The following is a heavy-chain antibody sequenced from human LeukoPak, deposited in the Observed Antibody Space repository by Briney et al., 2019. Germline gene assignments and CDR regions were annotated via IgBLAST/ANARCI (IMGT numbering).Heavy chain of an antibody. V-gene: IGHV3-9*03. CDR1: GFTFDDYA. CDR2: ISWNSGSI. CDR3: AKAGGSSWYGGDAFDI. J-gene: IGHJ3*02. Sequence: GGSLRLSCAASGFTFDDYAMHWVRQAPGKGLEWVSGISWNSGSIGYADSVKGRFTISRDNAKNPLYLQMNSLRAEDMALYYCAKAGGSSWYGGDAFDIWGQGTMVTVSS. D-gene: IGHD6-13*01.